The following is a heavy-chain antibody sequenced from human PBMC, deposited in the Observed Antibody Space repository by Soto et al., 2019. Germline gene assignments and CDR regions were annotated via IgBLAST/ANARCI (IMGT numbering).Heavy chain of an antibody. J-gene: IGHJ6*04. CDR1: GFTFDDYA. Sequence: EVQLVESGGGLVQPGRSLRLSCAASGFTFDDYAMHWVRQAPGKGLEWVSGISWNSGSIGYADSVKGRFTISRDNAKNSLYLQRNSLRAEDRALFYCEKDKNSGGEYYYYGMDVWGKGTTVTVSS. V-gene: IGHV3-9*01. CDR3: EKDKNSGGEYYYYGMDV. D-gene: IGHD2-21*01. CDR2: ISWNSGSI.